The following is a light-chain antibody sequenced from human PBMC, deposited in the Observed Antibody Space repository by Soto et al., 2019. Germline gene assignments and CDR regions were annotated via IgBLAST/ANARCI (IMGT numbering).Light chain of an antibody. Sequence: SVLTQPPSASGSPGQSVTISCTGTSSDVGGYNYVSWYQQHPGKAPKLMIYEVSERPSGVPDRCSCSKSSNAASLTVSGLQAEDEADYYCCSYAVTSTYLFGTGTKVTVL. V-gene: IGLV2-8*01. CDR1: SSDVGGYNY. CDR2: EVS. CDR3: CSYAVTSTYL. J-gene: IGLJ1*01.